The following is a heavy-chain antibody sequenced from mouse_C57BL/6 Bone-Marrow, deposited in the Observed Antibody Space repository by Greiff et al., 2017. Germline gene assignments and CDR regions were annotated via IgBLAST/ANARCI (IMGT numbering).Heavy chain of an antibody. CDR2: IHPNSGST. Sequence: QVQLQQSGAELVKPGASVKLSCKASGYTFTSYWMHWVKQRPGQGLEWIGMIHPNSGSTNYNEKFKSKATLTVDKSSSTAYMQLSSLTSEDSAVYYCARSWDGYYAFFDYWGKGTTLTVSS. J-gene: IGHJ2*01. CDR3: ARSWDGYYAFFDY. V-gene: IGHV1-64*01. D-gene: IGHD2-3*01. CDR1: GYTFTSYW.